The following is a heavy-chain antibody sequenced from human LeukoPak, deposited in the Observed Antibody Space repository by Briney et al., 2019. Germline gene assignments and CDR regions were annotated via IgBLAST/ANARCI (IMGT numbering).Heavy chain of an antibody. Sequence: GGSLRLSCAASGFTFSSYWMHWVRQAPGEGLVWVSRMNRDGSTTTYADSVKGRFTISRDNAKNSVYLQMNSLRAEDTAVYYCARVDNYGWFDPWGQGTLVTVSS. CDR3: ARVDNYGWFDP. CDR1: GFTFSSYW. D-gene: IGHD4-11*01. CDR2: MNRDGSTT. V-gene: IGHV3-74*01. J-gene: IGHJ5*02.